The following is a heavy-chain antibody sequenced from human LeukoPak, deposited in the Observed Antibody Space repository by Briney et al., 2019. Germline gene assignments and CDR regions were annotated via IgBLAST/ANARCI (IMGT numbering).Heavy chain of an antibody. CDR3: ARRTSSSFYFDY. Sequence: ESGPALVKPTQTLTLTCTFSGVSLSTSGMRVSWIRQPPGKALEWLARIDWDDDKFYSTSLKTRLTISKDTSKNQVVLTMTNMDPVDTAIYYCARRTSSSFYFDYWGQGTLVTVSS. V-gene: IGHV2-70*04. CDR1: GVSLSTSGMR. J-gene: IGHJ4*02. D-gene: IGHD6-6*01. CDR2: IDWDDDK.